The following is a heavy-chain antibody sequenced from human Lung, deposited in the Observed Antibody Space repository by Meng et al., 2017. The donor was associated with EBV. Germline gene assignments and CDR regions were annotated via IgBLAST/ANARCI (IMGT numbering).Heavy chain of an antibody. Sequence: AQWVESGGEVNKPGASVKVSCKASGYIFNNDGVSWVRQAPGQGPEWMGWISAYNGNTNYAQNFQGRFTMTTDTSTSTAYMELRSLRSDDTAVYYCARDLPGGTKGTWLDLWGQGTLVTVSS. D-gene: IGHD1-14*01. CDR3: ARDLPGGTKGTWLDL. CDR2: ISAYNGNT. J-gene: IGHJ5*02. CDR1: GYIFNNDG. V-gene: IGHV1-18*01.